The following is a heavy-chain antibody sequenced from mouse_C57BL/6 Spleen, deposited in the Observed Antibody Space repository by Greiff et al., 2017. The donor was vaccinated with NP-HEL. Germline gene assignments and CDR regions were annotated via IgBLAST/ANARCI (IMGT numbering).Heavy chain of an antibody. CDR2: IYLGDGDT. D-gene: IGHD1-1*01. CDR1: GYAFSSSW. V-gene: IGHV1-82*01. J-gene: IGHJ4*01. Sequence: QVQLKESGPELVKPGASVKISCKASGYAFSSSWMNWVKQRPGKGLEWIGRIYLGDGDTNYNGKFKGKATLTADKSSSTASSQLSSLTSEDSAVYVCARGHCGSNYAMDYWGQGTSVTVSS. CDR3: ARGHCGSNYAMDY.